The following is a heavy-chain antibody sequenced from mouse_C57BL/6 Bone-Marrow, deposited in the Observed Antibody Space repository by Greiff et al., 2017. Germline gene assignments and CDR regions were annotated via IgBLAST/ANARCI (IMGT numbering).Heavy chain of an antibody. CDR2: IDPEDGET. Sequence: EVQLQQSGAELVKPGASVKLSCTASGFNIKDYYMNWVKQRTEQGLEWIGRIDPEDGETKYAPKFPGKATITADTSSNTAYLQRSSLTSEDTAVYYCAREDYYGSLDVWGTGTTVTVSS. V-gene: IGHV14-2*01. CDR3: AREDYYGSLDV. J-gene: IGHJ1*03. CDR1: GFNIKDYY. D-gene: IGHD1-1*01.